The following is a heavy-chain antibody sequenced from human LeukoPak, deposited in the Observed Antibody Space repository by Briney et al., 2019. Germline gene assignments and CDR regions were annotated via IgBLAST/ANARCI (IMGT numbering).Heavy chain of an antibody. J-gene: IGHJ3*02. CDR1: GFTFDDYA. D-gene: IGHD6-13*01. V-gene: IGHV3-9*01. CDR3: AKGSYSSSWYSRRAFDI. Sequence: GGSLRLSCAASGFTFDDYAMHWVRQAPGKGLEWVSGISWNSGSIGYADSVKGRFTISRDNAKNSLYLQMNSLRAEDTALYYCAKGSYSSSWYSRRAFDIWGQGTVVTVSS. CDR2: ISWNSGSI.